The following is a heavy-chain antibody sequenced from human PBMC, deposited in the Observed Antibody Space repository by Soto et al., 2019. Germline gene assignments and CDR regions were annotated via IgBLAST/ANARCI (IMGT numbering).Heavy chain of an antibody. CDR2: IYYSGST. CDR1: GCSVSISSYY. Sequence: SETLSLTCTVSGCSVSISSYYWGWIRQPPGKGLEWIGSIYYSGSTYYNPSLKSRVTISVDTSKNQFSLKLSSVTAADTAVYYCARRLYYDSSGFEGGGMDVWGQGTTVTVSS. D-gene: IGHD3-22*01. J-gene: IGHJ6*02. CDR3: ARRLYYDSSGFEGGGMDV. V-gene: IGHV4-39*01.